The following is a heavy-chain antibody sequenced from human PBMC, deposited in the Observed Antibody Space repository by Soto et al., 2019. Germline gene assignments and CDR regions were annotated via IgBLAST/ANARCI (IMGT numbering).Heavy chain of an antibody. CDR3: ARTCIAARQTYYYYGMDV. V-gene: IGHV1-69*01. Sequence: QVQLVQSGAEVKKPGSSVKVSCKASGGTFSSYAISWVRQPPGQGLEWMGGIIPIFGTANYAQKFQGRVTITADESTSTAYMELSSLRSEDTAVYYCARTCIAARQTYYYYGMDVWGQGTTVTVSS. J-gene: IGHJ6*02. CDR2: IIPIFGTA. CDR1: GGTFSSYA. D-gene: IGHD6-6*01.